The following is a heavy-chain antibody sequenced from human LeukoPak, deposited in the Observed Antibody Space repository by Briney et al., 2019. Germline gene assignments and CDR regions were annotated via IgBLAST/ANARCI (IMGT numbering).Heavy chain of an antibody. D-gene: IGHD3-22*01. Sequence: PSETLSLTCTVSGGSISSSNYYWGWIRQPPGKGLEWIGYIYYGGSTKYDPALKSRVTMSVDTSKNQFSLRLNSVTPADTAVYYCARGVPIYYDSSGYIEYWGQGTLVTVSS. V-gene: IGHV4-61*05. CDR3: ARGVPIYYDSSGYIEY. CDR2: IYYGGST. CDR1: GGSISSSNYY. J-gene: IGHJ4*02.